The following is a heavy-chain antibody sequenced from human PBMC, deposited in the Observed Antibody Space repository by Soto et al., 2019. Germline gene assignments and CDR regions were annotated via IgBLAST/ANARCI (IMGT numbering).Heavy chain of an antibody. CDR3: ARVGRYFDWLLEIDY. V-gene: IGHV3-33*01. CDR2: IWYDGSNK. D-gene: IGHD3-9*01. CDR1: GFTFSSYG. Sequence: GGSLRLSCAASGFTFSSYGMHWVRQAPGKGLEWVAVIWYDGSNKYYADSVKGRFTISRDNSKNTLYLQMNSLRAEDTAVYYCARVGRYFDWLLEIDYWGQGTLVTVSS. J-gene: IGHJ4*02.